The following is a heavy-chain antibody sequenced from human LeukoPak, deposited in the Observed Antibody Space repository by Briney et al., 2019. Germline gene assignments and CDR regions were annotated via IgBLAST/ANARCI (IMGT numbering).Heavy chain of an antibody. CDR1: GGTFSSYA. J-gene: IGHJ4*02. CDR3: ASRPDQHLLYYFDY. CDR2: IIPIFGTA. D-gene: IGHD2-15*01. V-gene: IGHV1-69*13. Sequence: GASVKVSCKASGGTFSSYAISWVRQAPGQGLEWMGGIIPIFGTANYAQKFQGRVTITADESTSTAYMELSSLRSEDTAVYYCASRPDQHLLYYFDYWGQGALVTVSS.